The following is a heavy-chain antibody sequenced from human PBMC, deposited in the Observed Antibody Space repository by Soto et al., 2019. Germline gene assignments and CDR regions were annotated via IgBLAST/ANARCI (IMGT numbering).Heavy chain of an antibody. CDR3: AKRSNGAFDI. Sequence: VEPRTISCNVGGESFTRYWIDWVRQMPGKGLEWMGIIYPGDSDTRYSPSFQGQVTISADKSISTAYLQWSSLKASDTAMYYCAKRSNGAFDIWGQGTMVTVSS. J-gene: IGHJ3*02. D-gene: IGHD6-25*01. CDR1: GESFTRYW. V-gene: IGHV5-51*01. CDR2: IYPGDSDT.